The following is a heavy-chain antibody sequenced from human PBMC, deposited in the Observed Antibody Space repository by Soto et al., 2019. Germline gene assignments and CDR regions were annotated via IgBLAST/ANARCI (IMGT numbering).Heavy chain of an antibody. CDR2: IHHSGST. CDR1: GGSFDGYY. Sequence: SSETLSLTCALYGGSFDGYYWSWIRQSPGKGLEWIGEIHHSGSTKYNPSLKSRVSLSVDTSTKKFSLKMASMTAADRGVYYCARGLDSWSGYVFWGQGTPVTVSS. J-gene: IGHJ4*02. CDR3: ARGLDSWSGYVF. V-gene: IGHV4-34*01. D-gene: IGHD3-3*01.